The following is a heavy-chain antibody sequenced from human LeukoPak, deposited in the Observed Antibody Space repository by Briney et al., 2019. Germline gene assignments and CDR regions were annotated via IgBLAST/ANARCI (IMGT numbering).Heavy chain of an antibody. CDR3: ARDGDSSGYYFGTNWYFDL. CDR1: GYTFTIYY. Sequence: GASVKVSCKASGYTFTIYYMHWVRQAPGQGLEWMGIINPSGGSTSYAQKFQGRVTMTRDTSTSTVYMELSSLRSEDTAVYYCARDGDSSGYYFGTNWYFDLWGRGTLVTVSS. J-gene: IGHJ2*01. CDR2: INPSGGST. D-gene: IGHD3-22*01. V-gene: IGHV1-46*01.